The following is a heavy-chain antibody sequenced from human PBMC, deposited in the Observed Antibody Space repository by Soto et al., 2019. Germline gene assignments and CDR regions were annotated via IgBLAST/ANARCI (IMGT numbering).Heavy chain of an antibody. CDR1: GFTLQNYA. CDR3: AKGKSTGDIDWFDP. J-gene: IGHJ5*02. D-gene: IGHD3-10*01. CDR2: LIGGHYGT. Sequence: GGSLRLSXTASGFTLQNYAMAWVRQAPGKGLEWVSTLIGGHYGTAYSYSVKGRFTVSRDNSKNCLYLQMNSLGVEDTAMYFCAKGKSTGDIDWFDPWGQGSLVTVSS. V-gene: IGHV3-23*01.